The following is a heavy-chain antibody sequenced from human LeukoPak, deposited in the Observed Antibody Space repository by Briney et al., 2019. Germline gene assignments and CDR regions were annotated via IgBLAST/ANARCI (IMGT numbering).Heavy chain of an antibody. J-gene: IGHJ4*02. CDR1: GFTFSSYA. D-gene: IGHD6-13*01. V-gene: IGHV3-23*01. Sequence: GGSLRLSCAASGFTFSSYAMSWVRQAPGKGLEWVSAISGSGGSTYYADSVKGRFTISRDNSKNTLYLQMNSLRAEDTAVYYCARVGSIAAAGTPDYWGQGTLVTVS. CDR3: ARVGSIAAAGTPDY. CDR2: ISGSGGST.